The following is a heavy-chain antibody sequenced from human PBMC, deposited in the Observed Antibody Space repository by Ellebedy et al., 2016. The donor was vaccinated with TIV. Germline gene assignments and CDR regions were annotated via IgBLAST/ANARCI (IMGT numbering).Heavy chain of an antibody. J-gene: IGHJ4*02. CDR1: GFTVRSKY. CDR3: ATDPDGVYGDTSAY. CDR2: IYSVGDT. Sequence: PGGSLRLSCAVSGFTVRSKYMNWVRQAPGKGLEWGSLIYSVGDTYYADSVKGRFTVSRDNSQNTLYLQMTSLRVDDTAVYYCATDPDGVYGDTSAYWGRGTLVTVSS. D-gene: IGHD4-17*01. V-gene: IGHV3-53*01.